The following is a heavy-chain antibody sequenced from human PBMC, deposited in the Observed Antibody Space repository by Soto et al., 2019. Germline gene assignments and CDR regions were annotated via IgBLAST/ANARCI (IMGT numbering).Heavy chain of an antibody. D-gene: IGHD3-22*01. V-gene: IGHV1-69*13. J-gene: IGHJ4*02. CDR3: ARDSGDDDSIDY. CDR2: IIPIFGTA. Sequence: VASVKVSCEASGGTFSSYAISWVRQAPGQGLEWMGGIIPIFGTANYAQKFQGRVTITADESTSTAYMELSSLRSEDTAVYYCARDSGDDDSIDYWGQGTLVTVSS. CDR1: GGTFSSYA.